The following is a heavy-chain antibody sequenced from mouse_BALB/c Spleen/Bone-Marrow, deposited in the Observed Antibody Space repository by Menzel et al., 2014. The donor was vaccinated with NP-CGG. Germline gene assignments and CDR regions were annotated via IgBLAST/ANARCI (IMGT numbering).Heavy chain of an antibody. J-gene: IGHJ3*01. CDR2: IDPSYGGT. Sequence: EVQLQQSGPELEKPGASVKMSCKASGYSFTDYNMNWVKQSNGKSLEWIGNIDPSYGGTTYNQKFKGKATITADTSSNTAYLQLSSLTSEDTAVYYCARLDLFAYWGQGTLVTVSA. CDR1: GYSFTDYN. CDR3: ARLDLFAY. V-gene: IGHV1-39*01.